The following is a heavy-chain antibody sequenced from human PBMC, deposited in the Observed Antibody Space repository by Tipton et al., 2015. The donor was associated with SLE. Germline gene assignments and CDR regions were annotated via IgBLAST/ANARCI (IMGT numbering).Heavy chain of an antibody. CDR2: IIPIFGTA. Sequence: QLVQSGAEVKKPGSSVKVSCKASGGTFSSYAISWVRQAPGQGLEWMGRIIPIFGTANYAQKFQGRVTITADESTSTAYMELSSMRSEDTAVYYCARVGIYCSSTSCSDAFDIWGQGTMVTVSS. J-gene: IGHJ3*02. D-gene: IGHD2-2*01. V-gene: IGHV1-69*18. CDR3: ARVGIYCSSTSCSDAFDI. CDR1: GGTFSSYA.